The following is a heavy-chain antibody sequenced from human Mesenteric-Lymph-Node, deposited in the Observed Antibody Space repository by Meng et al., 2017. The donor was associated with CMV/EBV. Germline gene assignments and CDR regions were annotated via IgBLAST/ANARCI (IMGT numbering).Heavy chain of an antibody. J-gene: IGHJ4*02. CDR2: IYYSGST. D-gene: IGHD3-9*01. CDR1: GSVSSGSYY. V-gene: IGHV4-61*01. CDR3: ARAYYDILTGYYPWDY. Sequence: GSVSSGSYYWSWSRQPPGKGLEWIGYIYYSGSTNYNPSLKSRVTISVDTSKNQFSLKLSSVTAADTAVYYGARAYYDILTGYYPWDYWGQGTLVTVSS.